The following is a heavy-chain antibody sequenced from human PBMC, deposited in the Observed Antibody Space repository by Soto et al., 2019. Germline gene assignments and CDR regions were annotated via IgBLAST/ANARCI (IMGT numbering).Heavy chain of an antibody. CDR2: IWYDGSNK. Sequence: GGSLRLSCAASGFTFSSYGMHWVRQAPGKGLEWVAVIWYDGSNKYYADSVKGRFTISRDNSKNTLYLQMNSLRAEDTAVYYCARDPPNCSGGSCYLRGYMDVWGKGTTVTVSS. V-gene: IGHV3-33*01. J-gene: IGHJ6*03. CDR3: ARDPPNCSGGSCYLRGYMDV. D-gene: IGHD2-15*01. CDR1: GFTFSSYG.